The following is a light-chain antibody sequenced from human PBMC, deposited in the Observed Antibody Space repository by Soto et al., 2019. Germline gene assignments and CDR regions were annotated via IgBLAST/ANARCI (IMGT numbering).Light chain of an antibody. J-gene: IGLJ7*01. CDR1: SGHSNYA. CDR3: QTWGTGIRV. CDR2: LYSDGSH. V-gene: IGLV4-69*01. Sequence: QPVLTQSPSASASLGASVKLTCTLSSGHSNYAIAWHQQQPEKGPRYLMKLYSDGSHSKGDGIPHRFSGSSSGAERYLTISSLQSEDEADYYCQTWGTGIRVFGGGTQLTVL.